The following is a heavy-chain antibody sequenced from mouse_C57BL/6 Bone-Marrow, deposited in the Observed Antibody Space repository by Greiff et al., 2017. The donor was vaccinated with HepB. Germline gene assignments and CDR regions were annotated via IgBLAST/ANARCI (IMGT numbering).Heavy chain of an antibody. CDR2: IYPGDGDT. CDR3: AREGYYYGSRGAMDY. J-gene: IGHJ4*01. Sequence: QVQLKQSGPELVKPGASVKISCKASGYAFSSSWMNWVKQRPGKGLEWIGRIYPGDGDTNYNGKFKGKATLTADKSSSTAYMQLSSLTSEDSAVYFCAREGYYYGSRGAMDYWGQGTSVTVSS. V-gene: IGHV1-82*01. CDR1: GYAFSSSW. D-gene: IGHD1-1*01.